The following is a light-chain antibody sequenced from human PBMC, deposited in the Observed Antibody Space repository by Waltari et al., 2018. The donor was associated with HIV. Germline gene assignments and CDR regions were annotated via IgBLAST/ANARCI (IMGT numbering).Light chain of an antibody. Sequence: QSALTQPASVSGSPGQSITISCPGTTTAVGNYDYVSGYQHRPGKAPKLLIYDVSNRPSGVSGRFSGSKSGNTASLSISGLQAEDEADYFCSSYRTYGTLVFGGGTKLTVL. V-gene: IGLV2-14*01. J-gene: IGLJ3*02. CDR2: DVS. CDR1: TTAVGNYDY. CDR3: SSYRTYGTLV.